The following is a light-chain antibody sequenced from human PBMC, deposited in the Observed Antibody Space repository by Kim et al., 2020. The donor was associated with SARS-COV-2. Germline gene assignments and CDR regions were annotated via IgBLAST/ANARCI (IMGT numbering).Light chain of an antibody. J-gene: IGKJ2*01. Sequence: STLAESVGDRVIITCRASQSNSMWLAWYQQKPGKAPKLLISKASSLQSGVPSRFSGSGSGTEFTLTISSLQPDDFGTYCCQQYDNYFGQGTKLEI. CDR2: KAS. V-gene: IGKV1-5*03. CDR1: QSNSMW. CDR3: QQYDNY.